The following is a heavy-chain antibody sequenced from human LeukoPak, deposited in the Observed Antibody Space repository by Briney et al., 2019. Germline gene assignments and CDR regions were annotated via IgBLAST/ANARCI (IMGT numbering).Heavy chain of an antibody. Sequence: PGGSLRLSCAASGFTFSSYWMSWVRQAPGKGLEWVANIKQDGSEKYYVDSVKGRFTISRDNAKNSLYLQMNSLRAEDTAVYYCARDPGYYDSPSNTFDYWGQGTLVTVSS. J-gene: IGHJ4*02. CDR2: IKQDGSEK. V-gene: IGHV3-7*01. CDR3: ARDPGYYDSPSNTFDY. CDR1: GFTFSSYW. D-gene: IGHD3-22*01.